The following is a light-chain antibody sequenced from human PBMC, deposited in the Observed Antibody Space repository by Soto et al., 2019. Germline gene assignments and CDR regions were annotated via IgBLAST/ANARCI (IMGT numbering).Light chain of an antibody. CDR1: GSNIGSNY. J-gene: IGLJ2*01. Sequence: QSVLTQPPSASGNPGQRVTLSCSGSGSNIGSNYVYWYQQLPGTAHKLLIYRNNQRPSGVPDRFSGSKSGTSASLAISGLRSEDEADYYCAAWDDSLSGPVVFGGGTK. CDR2: RNN. V-gene: IGLV1-47*01. CDR3: AAWDDSLSGPVV.